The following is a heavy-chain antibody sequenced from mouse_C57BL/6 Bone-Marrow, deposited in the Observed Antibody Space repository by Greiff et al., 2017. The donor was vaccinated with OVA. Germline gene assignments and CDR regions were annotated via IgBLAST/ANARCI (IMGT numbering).Heavy chain of an antibody. Sequence: QVQLKESGAELVKPGASVKISCKASGYAFSNYWMNWVKQRPGKGLEWIGQIYPGDGDTNYNGKFKGKATLTADKSSSTAYMQLSSLTSEDSAVYCCAGWFYDPWVWFAYWGQGTLVTAAA. CDR3: AGWFYDPWVWFAY. CDR1: GYAFSNYW. J-gene: IGHJ3*01. CDR2: IYPGDGDT. V-gene: IGHV1-80*01. D-gene: IGHD2-3*01.